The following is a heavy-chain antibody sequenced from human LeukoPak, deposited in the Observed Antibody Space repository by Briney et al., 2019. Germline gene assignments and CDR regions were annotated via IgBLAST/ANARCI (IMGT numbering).Heavy chain of an antibody. V-gene: IGHV3-7*03. CDR2: IKQDGSEK. J-gene: IGHJ4*02. CDR1: GFTFNNYY. D-gene: IGHD6-6*01. CDR3: ARDFSTSRPCY. Sequence: GGSLRLSCEASGFTFNNYYMSWVRQAPGKGLEWVASIKQDGSEKYYVDSVKGRFTISRDNAKNSLYLQMNSLRVEDTAVYFCARDFSTSRPCYWGQGTLATVSS.